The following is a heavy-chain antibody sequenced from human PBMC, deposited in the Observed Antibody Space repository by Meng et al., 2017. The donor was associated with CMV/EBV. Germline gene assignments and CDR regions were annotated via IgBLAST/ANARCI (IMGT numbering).Heavy chain of an antibody. V-gene: IGHV4-34*01. J-gene: IGHJ6*02. Sequence: SESLSLTCAVYGGSFSAYYWSWIRPPPGKGLEWIGEINHSGTTNYNPSLRSRVPLSVDTSKNQFSWKLSTVTAADTAVYSCARGLPPEGIRLFDYYYGMDVWGQGTTVTVSS. CDR1: GGSFSAYY. CDR3: ARGLPPEGIRLFDYYYGMDV. CDR2: INHSGTT. D-gene: IGHD4-17*01.